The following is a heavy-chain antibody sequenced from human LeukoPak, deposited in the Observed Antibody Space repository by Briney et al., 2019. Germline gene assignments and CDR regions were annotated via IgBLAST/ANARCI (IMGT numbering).Heavy chain of an antibody. CDR1: GFTFSSYA. Sequence: GGSLRLSCAASGFTFSSYAMSWVRQVPGKGLEWVSAISGSGGSTYYADSVKGRFTISRDNSKNTLYLQMNSLRAEDTAVYYRARHPGIAAAGIDYWGQGTLVTVSS. CDR2: ISGSGGST. CDR3: ARHPGIAAAGIDY. J-gene: IGHJ4*02. D-gene: IGHD6-13*01. V-gene: IGHV3-23*01.